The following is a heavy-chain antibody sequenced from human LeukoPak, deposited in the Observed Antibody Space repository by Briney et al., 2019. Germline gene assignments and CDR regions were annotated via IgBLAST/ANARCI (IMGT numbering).Heavy chain of an antibody. CDR2: IHNSGSS. D-gene: IGHD6-13*01. V-gene: IGHV4-59*08. J-gene: IGHJ4*02. CDR3: ARHAGSSTSWYDY. Sequence: SETLSLTCTVSGGSISSYYWSWIRQPPGKGLEWIGYIHNSGSSNYNPPLKSRVTTSVDTSKNQFSLKLSSVTAADTAVYYCARHAGSSTSWYDYWGQGTLVTVSS. CDR1: GGSISSYY.